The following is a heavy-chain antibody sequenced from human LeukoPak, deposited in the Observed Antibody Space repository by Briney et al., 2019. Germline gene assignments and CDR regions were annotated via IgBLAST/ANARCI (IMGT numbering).Heavy chain of an antibody. CDR1: GGSISSSDYY. J-gene: IGHJ4*02. CDR2: IYYSGST. D-gene: IGHD2-2*01. V-gene: IGHV4-39*01. CDR3: ARSGYCSSPRCPIDY. Sequence: SETLSLTCTVSGGSISSSDYYWGWIRQPPGKGLEWIGTIYYSGSTYYNPSLKSRVTIFVDTSKNQFSLKLSSVTAADTAVYYCARSGYCSSPRCPIDYWGQGTLVTVSS.